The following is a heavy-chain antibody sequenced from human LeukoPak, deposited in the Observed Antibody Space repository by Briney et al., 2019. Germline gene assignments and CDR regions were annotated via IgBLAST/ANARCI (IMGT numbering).Heavy chain of an antibody. CDR1: GGSISSSSYY. Sequence: SETLSLTCTVSGGSISSSSYYWGWIRQPPGKGLEWIGSIYYSGSTYYNPSLKSRVTISVDTSKNQVSLKLSSVTAADTAVYYCASEYSSSYDYWGQGTLVTVSS. CDR2: IYYSGST. V-gene: IGHV4-39*01. D-gene: IGHD6-13*01. J-gene: IGHJ4*02. CDR3: ASEYSSSYDY.